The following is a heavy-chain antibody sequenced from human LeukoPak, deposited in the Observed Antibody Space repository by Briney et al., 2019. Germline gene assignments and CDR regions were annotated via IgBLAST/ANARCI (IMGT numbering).Heavy chain of an antibody. Sequence: GGSLRLSCAASGFTFISYSMNWVRQAPGKGLEWVSSISSSSSYIYYADSVKGRFTISRDNAKNSLYLQMNSLRAEDTAVYYCARDYYYGNSGYYDVFDIWGQGTMVTVSS. J-gene: IGHJ3*02. D-gene: IGHD3-22*01. CDR3: ARDYYYGNSGYYDVFDI. CDR2: ISSSSSYI. CDR1: GFTFISYS. V-gene: IGHV3-21*01.